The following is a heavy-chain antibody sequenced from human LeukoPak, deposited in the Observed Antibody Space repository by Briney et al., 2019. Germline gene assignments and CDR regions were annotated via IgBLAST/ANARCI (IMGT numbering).Heavy chain of an antibody. J-gene: IGHJ5*02. CDR2: IKPNSGGT. CDR3: AREPVTGTFNFFAP. D-gene: IGHD6-19*01. Sequence: ASEKVSCKASGYTFTDYYLHWVRHAPGQGLEWMGCIKPNSGGTNYAHKFQGRVTMTRDTSLNSAYMELNRLTSDDTAVYYCAREPVTGTFNFFAPWGQGALVTVTS. CDR1: GYTFTDYY. V-gene: IGHV1-2*02.